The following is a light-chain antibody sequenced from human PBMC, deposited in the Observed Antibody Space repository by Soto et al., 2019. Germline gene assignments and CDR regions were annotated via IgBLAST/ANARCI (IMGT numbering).Light chain of an antibody. CDR1: SSNIGSNP. Sequence: QTVVTQPPSASGTPGQRVTISCSGSSSNIGSNPVNWYQQLPGAAPKLLIFSNNERPSGVPDRFSGSRSATSASLAISGLQSEEEADYYCAAWDDSLNGPVFGGGTKVTVL. CDR3: AAWDDSLNGPV. CDR2: SNN. J-gene: IGLJ3*02. V-gene: IGLV1-44*01.